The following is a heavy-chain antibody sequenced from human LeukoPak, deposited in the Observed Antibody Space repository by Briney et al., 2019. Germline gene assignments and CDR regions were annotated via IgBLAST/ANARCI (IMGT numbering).Heavy chain of an antibody. J-gene: IGHJ4*02. CDR1: GFTFSSYG. D-gene: IGHD3-10*01. Sequence: QAGRSLRLSCAASGFTFSSYGMHWVRQAPGKGLEWVAVISYDGSNKYYADSVKGRFTISRDNSKNTLYLQMNSLRAEDTAVYYCARDSVRGVIVYWGQGTLVTVSS. V-gene: IGHV3-30*03. CDR3: ARDSVRGVIVY. CDR2: ISYDGSNK.